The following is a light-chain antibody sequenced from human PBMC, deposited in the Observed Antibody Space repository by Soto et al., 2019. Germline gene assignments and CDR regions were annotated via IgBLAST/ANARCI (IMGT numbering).Light chain of an antibody. CDR1: GSNIGSNS. J-gene: IGLJ1*01. Sequence: QSVLTQPPSASGTPGQMVTISCSGSGSNIGSNSVNWYQQVPGTAPKILIYSNSQRPSGVPDRFSGSKSGTSASLAISGLQSEDEADYYCGVWDDSVNVRYLFGTGTKVTVL. CDR3: GVWDDSVNVRYL. V-gene: IGLV1-44*01. CDR2: SNS.